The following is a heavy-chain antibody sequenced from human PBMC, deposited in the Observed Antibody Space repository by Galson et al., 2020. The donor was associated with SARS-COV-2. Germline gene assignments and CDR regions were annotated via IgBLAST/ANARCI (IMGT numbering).Heavy chain of an antibody. Sequence: GESLKISCAASGFTFRDYAMSWVRQGPGKGLEWVSALSGSGGITFYADSVKGRFTISRDNSNNTVYLQMNSLRAEDTAIYYCAKEIFGSGIYWDGFDYWGQGTLVTVSS. J-gene: IGHJ4*02. CDR1: GFTFRDYA. CDR2: LSGSGGIT. D-gene: IGHD3-10*01. V-gene: IGHV3-23*01. CDR3: AKEIFGSGIYWDGFDY.